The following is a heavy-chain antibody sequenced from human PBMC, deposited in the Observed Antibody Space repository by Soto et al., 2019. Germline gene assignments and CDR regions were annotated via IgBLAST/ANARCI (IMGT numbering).Heavy chain of an antibody. J-gene: IGHJ6*02. CDR1: GFTFSSYA. D-gene: IGHD3-10*01. CDR3: ARGSSGSYYIGDVGDYYYYGMDV. CDR2: ISYDGSNK. Sequence: GGSLRLSCAASGFTFSSYAMHWVRQAPGKGLEWVAVISYDGSNKYYADSVKGRFTISRDNSKNTLYLQMNSLRAEDTAVYYCARGSSGSYYIGDVGDYYYYGMDVWGQGTTVTVSS. V-gene: IGHV3-30-3*01.